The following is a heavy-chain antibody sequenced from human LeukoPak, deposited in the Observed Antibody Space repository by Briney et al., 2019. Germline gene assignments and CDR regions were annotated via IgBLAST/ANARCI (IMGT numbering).Heavy chain of an antibody. CDR2: IIPIFGTA. CDR1: GGTFSSYA. D-gene: IGHD3-10*01. Sequence: SVKVSCKASGGTFSSYAISWVRQAPGQGLEWMGGIIPIFGTANYAQKFQGRVTITADKSTSTAYMELSSLRSEDTAVYCCARGLAYYYGSGSPYWGQGTLVTVSS. J-gene: IGHJ4*02. CDR3: ARGLAYYYGSGSPY. V-gene: IGHV1-69*06.